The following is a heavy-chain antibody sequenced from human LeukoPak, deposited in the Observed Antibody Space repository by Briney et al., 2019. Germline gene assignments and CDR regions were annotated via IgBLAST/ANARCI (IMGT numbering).Heavy chain of an antibody. D-gene: IGHD3-10*01. CDR1: GFSFNVHY. V-gene: IGHV3-11*04. Sequence: GGSLRLSCAASGFSFNVHYMAWIRQAPGKGLQWVAYTSSSGQTTYYADSVRGRFTISRDNGRGSLYLEMNSLRVDDTAVYYCARDQGVNSGWFDSWGQGTLVTV. CDR3: ARDQGVNSGWFDS. J-gene: IGHJ5*01. CDR2: TSSSGQTT.